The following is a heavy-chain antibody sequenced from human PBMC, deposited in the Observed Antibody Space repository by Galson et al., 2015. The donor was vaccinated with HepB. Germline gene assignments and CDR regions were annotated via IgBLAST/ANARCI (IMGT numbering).Heavy chain of an antibody. V-gene: IGHV5-10-1*01. CDR1: GYTFTSYW. CDR3: ARGSSPYYFALDV. J-gene: IGHJ6*02. D-gene: IGHD6-6*01. Sequence: QSGAEVKKPGESLRISCKASGYTFTSYWITWVRQMPGKGLEWMGRIDPRDSQTNYSPSFQGHVSISVDMSVKTASLQWSSLKASDTAMYFCARGSSPYYFALDVWGQGTTATVSS. CDR2: IDPRDSQT.